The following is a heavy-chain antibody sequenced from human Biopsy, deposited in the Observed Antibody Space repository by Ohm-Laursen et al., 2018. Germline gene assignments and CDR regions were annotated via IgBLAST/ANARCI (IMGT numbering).Heavy chain of an antibody. CDR1: GYSFTKYY. Sequence: SSVKVSCKASGYSFTKYYINWVRQAPGQGLEWMGIINPTGGTTSYAEKFQGRVTLTRDTSTGTVYLELNSLIYEDTALYYCTRDETGSSVFGPYYYGMDVWGQGTTVTVSS. CDR2: INPTGGTT. J-gene: IGHJ6*02. CDR3: TRDETGSSVFGPYYYGMDV. D-gene: IGHD3-9*01. V-gene: IGHV1-46*01.